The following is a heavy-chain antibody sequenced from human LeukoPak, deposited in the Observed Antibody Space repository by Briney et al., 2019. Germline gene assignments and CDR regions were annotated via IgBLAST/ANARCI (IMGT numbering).Heavy chain of an antibody. D-gene: IGHD3-22*01. CDR1: GFTFSSYW. CDR3: ARASYDSSGYYPKAKMSPYYYYYMDV. V-gene: IGHV3-48*04. CDR2: IRGTGDTL. Sequence: GGSLRLSCAASGFTFSSYWMHWVRQAPGKGLEWVSYIRGTGDTLYYADSVKGRFTISRDNAKNSLYLQMNSLRAEDTAVYYCARASYDSSGYYPKAKMSPYYYYYMDVWGKGTTVTISS. J-gene: IGHJ6*03.